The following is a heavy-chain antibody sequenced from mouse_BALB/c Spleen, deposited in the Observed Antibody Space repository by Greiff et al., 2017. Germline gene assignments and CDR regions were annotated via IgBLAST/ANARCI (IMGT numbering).Heavy chain of an antibody. J-gene: IGHJ4*01. D-gene: IGHD2-1*01. CDR3: ARQGGNYFYYAMDY. Sequence: EVQRVESGGGLVQPGGSLKLSCAASGFTFSSYTMSWVRQTPEKRLEWVAYISNGGGSTYYPDTVKGRFTISRDNAKNTLYLQMSSLKSEDTAMYYCARQGGNYFYYAMDYWGQGTSVTVSS. V-gene: IGHV5-12-2*01. CDR2: ISNGGGST. CDR1: GFTFSSYT.